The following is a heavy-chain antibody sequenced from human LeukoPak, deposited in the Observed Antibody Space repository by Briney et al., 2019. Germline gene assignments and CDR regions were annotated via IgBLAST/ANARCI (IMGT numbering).Heavy chain of an antibody. CDR1: SGSISNSRYY. Sequence: PSETLSLTCTVSSGSISNSRYYWCWIRQPPGKGLEWIGSFYYSGSTYYNPPLKSRVTISVDTSKNQFSLKLSSVTAADTAVYYCARDYCSGTSCYYNYYYMDVWGKGTTVTVSS. CDR2: FYYSGST. J-gene: IGHJ6*03. CDR3: ARDYCSGTSCYYNYYYMDV. D-gene: IGHD2-2*01. V-gene: IGHV4-39*01.